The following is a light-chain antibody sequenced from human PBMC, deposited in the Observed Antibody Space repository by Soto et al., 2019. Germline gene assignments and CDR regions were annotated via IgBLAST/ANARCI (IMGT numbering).Light chain of an antibody. J-gene: IGKJ1*01. Sequence: EIVMTQSPVTLSVSPGERATLSCRASQNISRSLAWYQQKPGQGPSLLIYGTSTRAGGVPARISGSGSGTDFTLTISSLEPEDFAVYYCQQRSNWPPPTFGQGTKVDIK. V-gene: IGKV3-15*01. CDR3: QQRSNWPPPT. CDR1: QNISRS. CDR2: GTS.